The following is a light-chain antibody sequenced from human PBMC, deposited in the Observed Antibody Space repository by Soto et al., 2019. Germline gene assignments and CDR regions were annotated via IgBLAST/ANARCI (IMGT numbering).Light chain of an antibody. CDR3: SSYAGSNNLVV. Sequence: QSALTQPPSASGSPGQSVTISCTGTSSDDGGYNYVSWYQQHPGKAPKLMIYEVSKRPSGVPDRFSGSKSGNTASLTVSGLQAEYEADYYCSSYAGSNNLVVFGGGTKLTVL. J-gene: IGLJ2*01. CDR2: EVS. CDR1: SSDDGGYNY. V-gene: IGLV2-8*01.